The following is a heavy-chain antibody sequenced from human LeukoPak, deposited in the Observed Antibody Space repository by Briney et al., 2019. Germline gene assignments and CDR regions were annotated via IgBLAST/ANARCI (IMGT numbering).Heavy chain of an antibody. J-gene: IGHJ4*02. D-gene: IGHD3-22*01. CDR1: GFTFGDYG. V-gene: IGHV3-20*04. CDR3: ARGCVGDDSSDY. CDR2: INWNGGST. Sequence: PGGSLRLSCAASGFTFGDYGMSWVRQAPGEGLEWVSGINWNGGSTGYADSVKGRFTISRDNAKNSLYLQMNSLRAEDTALYYCARGCVGDDSSDYWGQGTLVTVSS.